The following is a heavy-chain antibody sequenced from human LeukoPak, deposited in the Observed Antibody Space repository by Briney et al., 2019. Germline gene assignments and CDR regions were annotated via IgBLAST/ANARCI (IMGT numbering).Heavy chain of an antibody. Sequence: SVKVSCKASGFTFASSAVQWVRQPRGQRLEWIGWIVVGSGNTNYAQKFQQRVTITRDMSTSTAYMELSSLRSEDTAVYYCATEKHYDFWSGSYYYYMDVWGKGTTVTVSS. CDR3: ATEKHYDFWSGSYYYYMDV. D-gene: IGHD3-3*01. J-gene: IGHJ6*03. CDR1: GFTFASSA. CDR2: IVVGSGNT. V-gene: IGHV1-58*01.